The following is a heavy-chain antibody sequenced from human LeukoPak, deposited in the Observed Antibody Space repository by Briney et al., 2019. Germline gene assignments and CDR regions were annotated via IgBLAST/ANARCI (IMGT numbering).Heavy chain of an antibody. CDR1: GYTFTGYY. Sequence: ASVKVSCKASGYTFTGYYMHWVRQAPGQGLEWMGWINPNSGGTNYAQKFQGRVTMTRDTSISTAYMELSRLRSDDTAVYYCARDGYGDYFSFSFWGQGTLVTVSS. V-gene: IGHV1-2*02. CDR2: INPNSGGT. J-gene: IGHJ4*02. D-gene: IGHD4-17*01. CDR3: ARDGYGDYFSFSF.